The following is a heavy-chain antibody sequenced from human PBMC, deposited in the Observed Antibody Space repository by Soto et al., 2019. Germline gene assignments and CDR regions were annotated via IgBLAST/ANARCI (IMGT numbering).Heavy chain of an antibody. D-gene: IGHD3-22*01. J-gene: IGHJ5*02. Sequence: QVQLVQSGAEVKKPGSSVKVSCKASGGTFSSYAISWVRQAPGQGLEWMGGIIPIFGTANYAQKFQGRVTITADESTSTAYRELSSLRSEDTAVYYCASLAYYYDSSVGVSWFDPWGQGTLVTVSS. V-gene: IGHV1-69*12. CDR3: ASLAYYYDSSVGVSWFDP. CDR2: IIPIFGTA. CDR1: GGTFSSYA.